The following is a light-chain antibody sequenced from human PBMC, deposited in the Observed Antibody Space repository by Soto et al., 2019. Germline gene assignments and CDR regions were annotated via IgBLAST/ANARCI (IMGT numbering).Light chain of an antibody. Sequence: QSVLTQPASVSGSPGQSITIPCTGTSSDIGTYDYVSWYQQHPGQAPRLIVYKVTYRPSGVSNRFSGSKSGNTASLTFSGLQAEDEADYYCSSYTSNTTHVIFGGGTKLT. CDR2: KVT. J-gene: IGLJ2*01. V-gene: IGLV2-14*01. CDR1: SSDIGTYDY. CDR3: SSYTSNTTHVI.